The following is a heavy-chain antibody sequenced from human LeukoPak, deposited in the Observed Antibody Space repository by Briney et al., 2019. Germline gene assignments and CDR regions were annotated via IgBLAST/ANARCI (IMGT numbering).Heavy chain of an antibody. J-gene: IGHJ4*02. CDR3: ATTYGSGSYYGFDY. V-gene: IGHV3-9*01. CDR1: GFTFDDYA. D-gene: IGHD3-10*01. Sequence: PGRSLRLSCAASGFTFDDYAMHWVRQAPGKGLEWVSGISWNSGSIGYADSVKGRFTISRDNAKNSLYLQMNSLRAEDTALYYCATTYGSGSYYGFDYWGQGTLVTVSS. CDR2: ISWNSGSI.